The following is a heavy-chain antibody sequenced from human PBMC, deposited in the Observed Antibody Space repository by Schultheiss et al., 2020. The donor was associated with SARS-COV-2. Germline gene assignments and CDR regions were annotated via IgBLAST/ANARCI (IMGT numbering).Heavy chain of an antibody. V-gene: IGHV3-66*02. CDR1: GFTVSSNY. CDR2: IYSGGST. Sequence: GGSLRLSCAASGFTVSSNYMSWVRQAPGKGLEWVSVIYSGGSTYYADSVKGRFTISRDNSKNTLYLQMNSLRAEDTAVYYCARDSTLQGGFDPWGQGTLGTVSS. CDR3: ARDSTLQGGFDP. J-gene: IGHJ5*02. D-gene: IGHD2-2*01.